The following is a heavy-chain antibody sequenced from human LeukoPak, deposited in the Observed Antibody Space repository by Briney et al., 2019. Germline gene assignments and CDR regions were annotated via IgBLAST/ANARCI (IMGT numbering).Heavy chain of an antibody. CDR3: ARPNYYDSSGYYYHALDI. V-gene: IGHV5-51*01. CDR1: GYSFTSYW. D-gene: IGHD3-22*01. CDR2: IYPGDSDT. Sequence: GESLKFSCKGSGYSFTSYWIGWVLQMPGKGLEWMGIIYPGDSDTRYSPSFQGQVTISADKSISTAYLQWSSLKASDTAMYYCARPNYYDSSGYYYHALDIWGQGTMVTVSS. J-gene: IGHJ3*02.